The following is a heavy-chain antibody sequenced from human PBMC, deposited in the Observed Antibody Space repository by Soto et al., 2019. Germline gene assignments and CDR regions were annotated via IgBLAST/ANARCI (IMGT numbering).Heavy chain of an antibody. V-gene: IGHV5-51*01. J-gene: IGHJ6*02. CDR3: AASIFYYGMDV. CDR2: IYPDDSDT. Sequence: PGESLKISCKGSGYTFTNYWIGWLRQMPGKGPEWMGIIYPDDSDTKYNPSFQGQVTISADKSITTTYLQWSSLKASDTAIYYCAASIFYYGMDVWGQGTTVTVSS. CDR1: GYTFTNYW.